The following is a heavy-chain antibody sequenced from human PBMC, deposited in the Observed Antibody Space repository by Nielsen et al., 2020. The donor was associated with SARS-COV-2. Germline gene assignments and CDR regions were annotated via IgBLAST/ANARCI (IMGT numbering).Heavy chain of an antibody. Sequence: ASVKVSCKASGYTFTSYGFSWVRQAPGQGLEWMGWISAYNGNTKYAQKFQGRVTMTRDASISTVYMELTSDDTAVYYCARARATIFGLVMSYGMDVWGQGTTVAVSS. CDR2: ISAYNGNT. J-gene: IGHJ6*02. CDR3: ARARATIFGLVMSYGMDV. D-gene: IGHD3/OR15-3a*01. V-gene: IGHV1-18*01. CDR1: GYTFTSYG.